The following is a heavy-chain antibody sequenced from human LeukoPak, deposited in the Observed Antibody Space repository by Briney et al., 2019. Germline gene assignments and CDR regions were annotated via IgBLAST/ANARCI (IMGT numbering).Heavy chain of an antibody. CDR1: GGSISSYC. CDR3: ARSEGSYFDS. CDR2: FYTSGSP. J-gene: IGHJ4*02. V-gene: IGHV4-4*07. Sequence: PSETLSLTCTVSGGSISSYCWSWIRQPAGKGLEWIGRFYTSGSPNYNPYLKSRVTMSVDTSKNQFSLKVSSVTAADTAVYYCARSEGSYFDSWGQGTLVTVSS.